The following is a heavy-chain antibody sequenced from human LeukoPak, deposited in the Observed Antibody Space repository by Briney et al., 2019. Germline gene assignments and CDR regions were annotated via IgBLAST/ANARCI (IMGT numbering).Heavy chain of an antibody. CDR2: ISSGSSTI. CDR3: AKDDTSIAVVEIDY. CDR1: GFTFSTYC. J-gene: IGHJ4*02. Sequence: GGSLRLSCAASGFTFSTYCMNWVRQAPGKRLEWVSYISSGSSTIYYADSVKGRFTISRDNAKNSLYLQMNSLRDEDTAVYYCAKDDTSIAVVEIDYWGQGTLVTVSS. V-gene: IGHV3-48*02. D-gene: IGHD6-19*01.